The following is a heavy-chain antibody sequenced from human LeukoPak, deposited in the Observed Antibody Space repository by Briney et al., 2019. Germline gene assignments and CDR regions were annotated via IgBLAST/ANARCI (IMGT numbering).Heavy chain of an antibody. J-gene: IGHJ4*02. D-gene: IGHD1-26*01. Sequence: GGSLRLSCAASGFTFSSYGMHWVRQAPGKGLEWVAVIWYDGGNKYYADSVKGRFTISRDNSKNTLYLQMNSLRAEDTAVYYCAKDVGKWESLHFFDYWGQGTLVTVSS. CDR1: GFTFSSYG. CDR2: IWYDGGNK. CDR3: AKDVGKWESLHFFDY. V-gene: IGHV3-33*06.